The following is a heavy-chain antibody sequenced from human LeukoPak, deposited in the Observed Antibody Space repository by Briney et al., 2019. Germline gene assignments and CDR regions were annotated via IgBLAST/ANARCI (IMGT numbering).Heavy chain of an antibody. J-gene: IGHJ4*02. V-gene: IGHV3-64*01. CDR2: ISSNGGST. CDR1: GFTFSSYS. D-gene: IGHD1-26*01. Sequence: GGSLRLSCAASGFTFSSYSMNWVRQAPGKGLEYVSAISSNGGSTYYANSVKGRFTISRDNSKNTLYLQMGSLRAEDMAVYYCARLGATVYWGQGTLVTVSS. CDR3: ARLGATVY.